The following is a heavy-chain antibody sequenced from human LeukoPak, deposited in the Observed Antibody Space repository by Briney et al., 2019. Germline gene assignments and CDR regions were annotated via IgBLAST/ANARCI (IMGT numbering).Heavy chain of an antibody. V-gene: IGHV3-11*06. CDR1: GFTFSDYY. CDR3: ARLSYDSSGYYPFDY. D-gene: IGHD3-22*01. J-gene: IGHJ4*02. Sequence: GGPLRLSCAASGFTFSDYYMSWIRQAPGKGLEWVSYISRSSSYYEDSVKGRFTISRDNAKNSLYLQMNSLRAEDTAVYYCARLSYDSSGYYPFDYWGQGTLVTVSS. CDR2: ISRSSS.